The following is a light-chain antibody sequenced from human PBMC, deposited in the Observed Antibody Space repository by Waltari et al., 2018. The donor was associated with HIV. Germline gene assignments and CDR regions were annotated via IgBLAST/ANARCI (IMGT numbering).Light chain of an antibody. CDR2: EVS. J-gene: IGLJ3*02. V-gene: IGLV2-14*01. CDR1: NSDIGYYNY. CDR3: SSLTNHPTLPVL. Sequence: QFALTQPASVSGSPGQSITVSCTGTNSDIGYYNYVSWYQQHPGKAPKLIIYEVSNRPSGVSNPLSGSKSGNTASLTISWLQAEDQSDYFCSSLTNHPTLPVLFRGGNKPTV.